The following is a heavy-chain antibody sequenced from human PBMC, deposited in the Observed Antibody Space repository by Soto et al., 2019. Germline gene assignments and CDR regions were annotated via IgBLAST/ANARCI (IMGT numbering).Heavy chain of an antibody. V-gene: IGHV3-23*01. CDR1: GFTFSSYS. Sequence: DVRLLESGGGLVQPGGSLRLSCAASGFTFSSYSMSWVRQAPGNGLEWVSTIGTSASTYYGDSVRGRFTISRDNSRNTLYLQMSSLRAEDTAVYYCADLSRYCTSSNCDWGQGTLVTVSS. CDR3: ADLSRYCTSSNCD. CDR2: IGTSAST. D-gene: IGHD2-2*01. J-gene: IGHJ4*02.